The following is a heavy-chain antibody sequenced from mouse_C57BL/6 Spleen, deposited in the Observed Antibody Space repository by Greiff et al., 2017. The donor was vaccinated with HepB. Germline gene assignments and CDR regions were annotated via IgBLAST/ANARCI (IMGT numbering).Heavy chain of an antibody. Sequence: QVQLQQSGPELVKPGASVKISCKASGYAFSSSWMNWVKQRPGKGLEWIGRIYPGDGDTNYNGKFKGKATLTADKSSSTAYMQLSSLTSEDSAVYFCARGGYGSHYYAMDYWGQGTSVTVSS. J-gene: IGHJ4*01. D-gene: IGHD1-1*01. CDR1: GYAFSSSW. CDR3: ARGGYGSHYYAMDY. CDR2: IYPGDGDT. V-gene: IGHV1-82*01.